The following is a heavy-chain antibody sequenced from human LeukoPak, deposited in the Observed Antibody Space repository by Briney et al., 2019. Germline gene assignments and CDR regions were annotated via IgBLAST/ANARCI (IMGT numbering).Heavy chain of an antibody. CDR3: AGGSGGSCYYF. D-gene: IGHD2-15*01. J-gene: IGHJ4*02. V-gene: IGHV3-74*01. CDR2: INDDGSST. Sequence: GGSLRLSCAASGFTFSNSWMHWVRQAPGKGLVWVSRINDDGSSTTYADSVKGRFTISRDNAKNTLFLQMNSLRVEDTAVYYCAGGSGGSCYYFWGQGSLVTVSS. CDR1: GFTFSNSW.